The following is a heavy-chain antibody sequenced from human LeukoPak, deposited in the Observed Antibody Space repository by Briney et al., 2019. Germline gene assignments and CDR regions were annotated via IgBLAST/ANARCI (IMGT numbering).Heavy chain of an antibody. D-gene: IGHD1-26*01. CDR2: MSPNSDNT. V-gene: IGHV1-8*01. CDR3: ASGSVIVGGWGAFDI. J-gene: IGHJ3*02. CDR1: GYTFTSCD. Sequence: ASVKVSCKASGYTFTSCDINWVRQATGQGLEWMGWMSPNSDNTGYAQKFQGRVTMTRNTSISTAYMELSSLRSEDTAVYYCASGSVIVGGWGAFDIWGQGTMVTVSS.